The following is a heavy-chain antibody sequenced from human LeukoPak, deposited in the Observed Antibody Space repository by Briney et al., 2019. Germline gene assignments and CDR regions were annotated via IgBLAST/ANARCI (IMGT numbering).Heavy chain of an antibody. CDR1: GGSISSSSYY. CDR2: IYYSGST. V-gene: IGHV4-39*01. Sequence: SETLSLTCTVSGGSISSSSYYWGWIRQPPGRGLEWIGSIYYSGSTYYNPSLKSRVTISVDTSKNQFSLKLSSVTAADTAVYYCASRSALIAVAGRRTYYFDYWGQGTLVTVSS. J-gene: IGHJ4*02. CDR3: ASRSALIAVAGRRTYYFDY. D-gene: IGHD6-19*01.